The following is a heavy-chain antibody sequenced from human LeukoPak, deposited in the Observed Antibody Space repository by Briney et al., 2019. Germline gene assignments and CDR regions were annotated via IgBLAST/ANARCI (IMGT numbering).Heavy chain of an antibody. Sequence: GGSLRLSCAASGLTFSSSSMTWVRQAPGKGLEWVSCISGSGENTYYADSVRGRFTISRDNSKNTLYLQLNSLRAEDTAIYYCADGRGPNTGPTLDYWGQGTLVTVSS. CDR2: ISGSGENT. D-gene: IGHD5-24*01. V-gene: IGHV3-23*01. CDR1: GLTFSSSS. J-gene: IGHJ4*02. CDR3: ADGRGPNTGPTLDY.